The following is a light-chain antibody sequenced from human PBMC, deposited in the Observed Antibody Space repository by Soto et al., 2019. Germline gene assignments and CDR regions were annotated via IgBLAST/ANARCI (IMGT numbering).Light chain of an antibody. J-gene: IGKJ4*02. V-gene: IGKV1-5*01. CDR2: DVS. CDR1: QTITSW. Sequence: DIQITQSPSSLSASVGDRVTITCQASQTITSWLAWYQQKPGKAPKLLIYDVSALPRGVPPRFSGSGSGTQFTLTISGLQPDDFATYYYQQYYSFPLTFGPGTKVDIK. CDR3: QQYYSFPLT.